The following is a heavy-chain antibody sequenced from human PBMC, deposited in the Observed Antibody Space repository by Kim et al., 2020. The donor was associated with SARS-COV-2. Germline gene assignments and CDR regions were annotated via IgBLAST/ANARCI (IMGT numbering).Heavy chain of an antibody. CDR2: ISYDGSNK. V-gene: IGHV3-33*05. Sequence: GSLRLSCAASGFPFSSYGMHLVRQAPGKGLGWVAVISYDGSNKYYADSVKGRFTISRDNSKNTLYLQMNILRAEDTAVYYCARDNQEDWGFGRYGMDVWGQGTTVTVSS. CDR3: ARDNQEDWGFGRYGMDV. D-gene: IGHD7-27*01. J-gene: IGHJ6*02. CDR1: GFPFSSYG.